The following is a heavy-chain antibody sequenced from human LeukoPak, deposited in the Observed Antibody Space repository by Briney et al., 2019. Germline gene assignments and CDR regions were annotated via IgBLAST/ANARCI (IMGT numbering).Heavy chain of an antibody. D-gene: IGHD5-24*01. Sequence: SETLSLTCTVSGVSISSGGYYWSWIRQHPGKGLEWIGYIYYSGSTYYNPSLKSRVTTSVDTSKNQFSLKLSSVTAADTAVYYCARSRRVGWFDPWGQGTLVTVSS. CDR2: IYYSGST. CDR3: ARSRRVGWFDP. V-gene: IGHV4-31*03. J-gene: IGHJ5*02. CDR1: GVSISSGGYY.